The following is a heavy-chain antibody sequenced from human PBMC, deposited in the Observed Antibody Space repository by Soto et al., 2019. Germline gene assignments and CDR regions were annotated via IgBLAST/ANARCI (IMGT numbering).Heavy chain of an antibody. J-gene: IGHJ6*02. CDR3: IQSRCGGDCLQSYASYYYYGMDV. V-gene: IGHV2-5*02. Sequence: QITLKESGPTLVKPTQTLTLTCTFSAFSLSTGGVGVGWIRQPPGKALEWLALIYWDDDKRYSPSLRSRLTTTTDTSKNKVVLTMTNMDPVDTTTYYCIQSRCGGDCLQSYASYYYYGMDVWGQGTTVTVSS. D-gene: IGHD2-21*02. CDR1: AFSLSTGGVG. CDR2: IYWDDDK.